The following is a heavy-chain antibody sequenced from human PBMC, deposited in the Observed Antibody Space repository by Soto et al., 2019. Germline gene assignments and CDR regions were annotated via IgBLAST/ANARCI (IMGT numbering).Heavy chain of an antibody. CDR2: VSHSGNT. D-gene: IGHD3-9*01. CDR1: GGPISHGGYP. CDR3: ARTSYDILTGRLDAFDV. Sequence: SETVSDTCAGSGGPISHGGYPGSWLRQPPGKGLEWIGFVSHSGNTYYNPSLRSRVIISIDKSRNHFSLGLKSVTAADTAMYYCARTSYDILTGRLDAFDVWGQGTMVT. J-gene: IGHJ3*01. V-gene: IGHV4-30-2*01.